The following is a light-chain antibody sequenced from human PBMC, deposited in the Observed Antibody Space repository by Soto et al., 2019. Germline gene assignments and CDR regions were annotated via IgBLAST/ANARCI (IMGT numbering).Light chain of an antibody. CDR1: ISGVCGYNY. Sequence: LTHPASVSGSHRQSITISCTETISGVCGYNYVSWYQQHPGKAPKLMIYEVSNRPSGVSNRFSGSKSGNTASLTISGRQAEDEADYYCSSYTSSCPRVFGTGTRVTVL. CDR2: EVS. CDR3: SSYTSSCPRV. V-gene: IGLV2-14*01. J-gene: IGLJ1*01.